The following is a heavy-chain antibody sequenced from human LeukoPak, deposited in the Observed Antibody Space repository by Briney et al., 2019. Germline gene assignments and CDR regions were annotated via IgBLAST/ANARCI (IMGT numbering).Heavy chain of an antibody. CDR3: ARSPSYYYGSGSYSLGDY. CDR2: ISAYNGNT. V-gene: IGHV1-18*01. D-gene: IGHD3-10*01. Sequence: ASVKVSCKASGYTFTSYGISWVRQAPGQGLEWMGWISAYNGNTNYAQKLQGRVTMTTDTSTSTAYMELRSLRSDDTAVYYCARSPSYYYGSGSYSLGDYWGQGTLVTVSS. J-gene: IGHJ4*02. CDR1: GYTFTSYG.